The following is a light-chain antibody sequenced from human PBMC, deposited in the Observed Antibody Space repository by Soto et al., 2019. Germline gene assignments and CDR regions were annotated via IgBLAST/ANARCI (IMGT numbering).Light chain of an antibody. J-gene: IGKJ2*01. CDR3: QQYSTSPPMYT. CDR1: QSISSWH. Sequence: ESVLTQSPGTLSLSPGERATLSCRTSQSISSWHLAWYQQKPGQAPRLLIYAASTRATGIPDRFSGFGSGTEFTLTISRLEPKDFAVYYCQQYSTSPPMYTFGQGTRLEV. CDR2: AAS. V-gene: IGKV3-20*01.